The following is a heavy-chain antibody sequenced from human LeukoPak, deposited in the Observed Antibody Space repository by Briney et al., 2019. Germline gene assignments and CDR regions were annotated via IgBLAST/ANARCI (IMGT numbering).Heavy chain of an antibody. Sequence: GGSLRLSCAASGFTFSSAWMSWVRQAPGKGLEWVGRIKSKTDGGTTDYAAPVKGRFTISKDDSKNTLYLQMNSLKTEDTAVYYCTTVPYYYDNSGYYHGVFDYWGQGTLVTVSS. D-gene: IGHD3-22*01. J-gene: IGHJ4*02. CDR3: TTVPYYYDNSGYYHGVFDY. V-gene: IGHV3-15*01. CDR2: IKSKTDGGTT. CDR1: GFTFSSAW.